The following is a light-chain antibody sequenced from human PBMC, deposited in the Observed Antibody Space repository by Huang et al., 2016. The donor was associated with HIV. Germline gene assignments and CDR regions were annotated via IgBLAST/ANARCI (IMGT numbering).Light chain of an antibody. CDR1: QSLLLGDGKTY. CDR3: MQSIHLRT. Sequence: IVMTQTPLSLSVTPGQPATLSCKSNQSLLLGDGKTYLYWYLQRAGQSPQPLIYEISSRFSGVPDRFSGSGSGTDFTLKISRVEAGDVGIYYCMQSIHLRTFGQGTKLEIK. CDR2: EIS. J-gene: IGKJ2*02. V-gene: IGKV2-29*02.